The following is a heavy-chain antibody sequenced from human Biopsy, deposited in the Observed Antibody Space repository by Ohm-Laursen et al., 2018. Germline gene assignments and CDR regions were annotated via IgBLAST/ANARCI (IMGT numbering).Heavy chain of an antibody. D-gene: IGHD3-3*01. Sequence: GTLSLTCCVSGGSIISYYWTWIRQPPGKGLEWIGHVYNGGITNYNPSLKSRVTISKDTSKNQFSLRVNSVTAADTAVYYCARTPRDSFWSGSYKRGLWFDPWGQGTLVIVSS. V-gene: IGHV4-59*01. CDR3: ARTPRDSFWSGSYKRGLWFDP. CDR2: VYNGGIT. J-gene: IGHJ5*02. CDR1: GGSIISYY.